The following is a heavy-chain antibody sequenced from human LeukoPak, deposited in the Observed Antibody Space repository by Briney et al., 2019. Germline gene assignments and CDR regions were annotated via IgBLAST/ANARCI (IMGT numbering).Heavy chain of an antibody. CDR2: ISAYNGNT. J-gene: IGHJ4*02. D-gene: IGHD5/OR15-5a*01. Sequence: ASVKVSCKASGSTVTSYGISCVRQAPGQGLEWMGWISAYNGNTNYAQKIQGRVTMTTDTSTSTAYMELRSLRSDDTAVYYCARDAHGVYDFGAYWWGQGTLVTVSS. V-gene: IGHV1-18*04. CDR1: GSTVTSYG. CDR3: ARDAHGVYDFGAYW.